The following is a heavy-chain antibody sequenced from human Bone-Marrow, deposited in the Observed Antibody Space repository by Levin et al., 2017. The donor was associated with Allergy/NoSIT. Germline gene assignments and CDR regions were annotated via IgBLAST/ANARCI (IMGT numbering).Heavy chain of an antibody. V-gene: IGHV4-39*07. J-gene: IGHJ4*02. CDR3: TRVCTGSCFDH. Sequence: SQTLSLTCAVSGGSITNNPYYWGWIRQPPGKGLEWIGSISYSGNSYYNASLKSRVTISRDTSKNQFSLRLSSGTAADTALYYWTRVCTGSCFDHWGEGFLVTVSS. CDR1: GGSITNNPYY. CDR2: ISYSGNS. D-gene: IGHD2-15*01.